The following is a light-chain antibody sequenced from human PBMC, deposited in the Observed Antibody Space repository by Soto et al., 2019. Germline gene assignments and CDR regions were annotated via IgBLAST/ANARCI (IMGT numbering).Light chain of an antibody. CDR1: SSDVGGYNY. V-gene: IGLV2-14*03. CDR3: ASYTSSSTYV. J-gene: IGLJ1*01. CDR2: DVN. Sequence: QSALTQPASVSGSPGQSITISCTGTSSDVGGYNYVSWYQHYPGKAPKLMIYDVNNRPSGVSSRFSGSKSGNTASLTFSGLQDEDEADYYCASYTSSSTYVFGTGTKVTVL.